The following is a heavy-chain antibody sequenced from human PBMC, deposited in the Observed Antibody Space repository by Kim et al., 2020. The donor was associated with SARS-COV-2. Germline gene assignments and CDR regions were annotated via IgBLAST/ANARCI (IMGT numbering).Heavy chain of an antibody. CDR1: GFISSNLA. CDR3: AKGADYGLDV. CDR2: ISYDGKSK. V-gene: IGHV3-30*18. Sequence: GGSLRLSCAASGFISSNLAINWVRQPPGKGLEWVAFISYDGKSKNYADSVRGRFTISRDNSKNTVYLEMNSLRVEDTAVYYCAKGADYGLDVWGQGTTVILSS. J-gene: IGHJ6*02.